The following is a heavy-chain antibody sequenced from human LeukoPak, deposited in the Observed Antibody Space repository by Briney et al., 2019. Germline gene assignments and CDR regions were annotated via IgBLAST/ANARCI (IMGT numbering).Heavy chain of an antibody. CDR1: GFTFSSYG. D-gene: IGHD3-16*01. CDR3: AKDWGYGLDY. CDR2: ISYDGSNK. J-gene: IGHJ4*02. V-gene: IGHV3-30*18. Sequence: PGGSLRLSCAASGFTFSSYGMHRVRQAPGKGLEWVAVISYDGSNKYYADSVKGRFTISRDNSKNTLYLQMNSLRAEDTAVYYCAKDWGYGLDYWGQGTLVTVSS.